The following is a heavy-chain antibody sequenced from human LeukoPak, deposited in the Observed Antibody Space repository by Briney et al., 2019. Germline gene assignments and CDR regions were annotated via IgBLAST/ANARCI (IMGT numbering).Heavy chain of an antibody. Sequence: GRSLRLSCPASGFTFDDYAMHWVRQAPGKGLEWVSGISWNSGTIGYADSVKGRFTISRDNAKNSLYLQMNSLRAEDTALYYCAKVATPGGSYYYYGMDVWGQGTTVTVSS. CDR3: AKVATPGGSYYYYGMDV. CDR1: GFTFDDYA. J-gene: IGHJ6*02. V-gene: IGHV3-9*01. D-gene: IGHD5-12*01. CDR2: ISWNSGTI.